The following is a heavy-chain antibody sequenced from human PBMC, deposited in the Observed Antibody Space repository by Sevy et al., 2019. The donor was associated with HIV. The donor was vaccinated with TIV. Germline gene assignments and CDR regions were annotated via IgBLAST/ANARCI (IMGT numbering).Heavy chain of an antibody. Sequence: ASVKVSCKVSGYTLTELSMHWVRQAPGKGLEWMGGFDPEDGETIYAQKFQGRVTMTEDTSTDTAYMELSSLRSEDTAVYYCATQTAYDSSGYYSTSLDYWGQGTLVTVSS. CDR2: FDPEDGET. CDR1: GYTLTELS. V-gene: IGHV1-24*01. CDR3: ATQTAYDSSGYYSTSLDY. D-gene: IGHD3-22*01. J-gene: IGHJ4*02.